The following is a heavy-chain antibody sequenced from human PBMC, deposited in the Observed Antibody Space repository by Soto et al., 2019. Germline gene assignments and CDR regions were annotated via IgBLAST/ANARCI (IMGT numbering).Heavy chain of an antibody. CDR1: GFTFSSYG. J-gene: IGHJ4*02. V-gene: IGHV3-30*18. D-gene: IGHD6-6*01. CDR3: AKDRYIAARPRPGYFDY. Sequence: PGGFLRLSCAASGFTFSSYGMHWVRQAPGKGLEWVAVISYDGSNKYYADSVKGRFTISRDNSKNTLYLQMNSLRAEDTAVYYCAKDRYIAARPRPGYFDYWGQGTLVTVSS. CDR2: ISYDGSNK.